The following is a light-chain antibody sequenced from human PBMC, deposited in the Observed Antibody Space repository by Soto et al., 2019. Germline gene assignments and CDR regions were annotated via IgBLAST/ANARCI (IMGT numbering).Light chain of an antibody. J-gene: IGKJ4*01. CDR1: QDVSTF. Sequence: DIPLTQSPSLLSASSGDSLNITCRASQDVSTFLAWYQHKPGTAPKLLIYVASTLQSGVPSRVSGSGSGTEFTLTISSLQPEDFATYYCQQLNSYPLSFGGGTKVDIK. CDR2: VAS. V-gene: IGKV1-9*01. CDR3: QQLNSYPLS.